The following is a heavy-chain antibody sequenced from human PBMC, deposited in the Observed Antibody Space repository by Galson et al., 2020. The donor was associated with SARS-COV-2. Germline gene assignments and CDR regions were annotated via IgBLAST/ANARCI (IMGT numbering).Heavy chain of an antibody. CDR1: GYTLTRYY. V-gene: IGHV1-2*02. CDR2: INHDSGGT. J-gene: IGHJ3*01. D-gene: IGHD1-26*01. CDR3: ARSIVGVTGAFDL. Sequence: ASVKVSCKASGYTLTRYYMHWVRRVPGQGLEWMGWINHDSGGTNYAQKFQGRVTMTRDTSIGTAYMEMTSLKSDDTAVYYCARSIVGVTGAFDLWGQGTRVTVSS.